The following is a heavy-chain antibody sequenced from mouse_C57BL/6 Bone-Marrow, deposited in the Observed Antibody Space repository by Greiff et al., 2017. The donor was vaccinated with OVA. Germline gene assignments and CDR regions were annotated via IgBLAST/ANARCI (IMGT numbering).Heavy chain of an antibody. CDR3: TRREEFITSSWYFDV. V-gene: IGHV1-5*01. CDR2: IYPGNSDT. D-gene: IGHD1-1*01. CDR1: GYTFTSYW. Sequence: VQLQQSGPVLARPGASVKMSCKTSGYTFTSYWMHWVKQRPGQGLEWIGAIYPGNSDTSYNQKFKGKAKLTAVTSASTAYMELSSLTNEDSAVYYCTRREEFITSSWYFDVWGTGTTVTVSS. J-gene: IGHJ1*03.